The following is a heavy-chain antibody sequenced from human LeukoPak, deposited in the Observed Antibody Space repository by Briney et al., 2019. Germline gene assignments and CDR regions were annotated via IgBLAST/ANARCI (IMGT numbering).Heavy chain of an antibody. CDR1: GLSFKPFA. J-gene: IGHJ4*02. V-gene: IGHV3-23*01. CDR2: MKGSGES. Sequence: GGSLRLSCAASGLSFKPFAMSWVRQAPARGLEWVSSMKGSGESFYADSLKGRFTLSRDDSKNTVYLQLSNLRVEDTAVYYCARASWVSAAGAVSWGQGTLVTVSS. D-gene: IGHD3-10*01. CDR3: ARASWVSAAGAVS.